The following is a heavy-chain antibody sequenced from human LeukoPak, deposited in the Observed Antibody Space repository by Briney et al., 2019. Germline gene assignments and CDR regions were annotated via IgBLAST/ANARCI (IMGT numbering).Heavy chain of an antibody. V-gene: IGHV3-7*01. J-gene: IGHJ4*02. CDR2: IQSDGSVQ. CDR1: GFSFSSYW. D-gene: IGHD6-19*01. Sequence: PGGSLRLSCAASGFSFSSYWMSRVRQAPGKGLEWVANIQSDGSVQQYVDSVKGRLTISRDNAKNSLYLQMNSLRAEDTAVYYCARIPRGSGWSFLDFWGQGTLVTVTS. CDR3: ARIPRGSGWSFLDF.